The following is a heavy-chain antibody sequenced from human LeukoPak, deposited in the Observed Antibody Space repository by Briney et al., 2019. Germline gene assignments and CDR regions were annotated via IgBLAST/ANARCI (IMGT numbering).Heavy chain of an antibody. CDR1: EFTFSGFW. J-gene: IGHJ3*01. CDR3: ARSSYSSSSSV. V-gene: IGHV3-7*03. CDR2: INSDGSEG. D-gene: IGHD6-6*01. Sequence: GGSLRLSCEVSEFTFSGFWMSWSRQAPGKGLEWVASINSDGSEGYYADVVEGRFTISRDNAKNSLYLQINSLRAEGTAVYYCARSSYSSSSSVWGQGTMVTVSS.